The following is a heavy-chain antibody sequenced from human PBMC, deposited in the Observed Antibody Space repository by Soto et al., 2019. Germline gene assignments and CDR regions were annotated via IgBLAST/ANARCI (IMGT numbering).Heavy chain of an antibody. CDR1: GFTFSSYW. J-gene: IGHJ4*02. D-gene: IGHD2-15*01. Sequence: EVQLVESGGGLVQPGGSLRLSCAASGFTFSSYWMSWVRQAPGKGLEWVANIKQDGSEKYYVDSVKGRFTISRDNAKNSLYLQMNSLRAEDTAVYYCARDRSGLYCGGGSCYWGSLDYWGQGTLVTVSS. CDR3: ARDRSGLYCGGGSCYWGSLDY. V-gene: IGHV3-7*01. CDR2: IKQDGSEK.